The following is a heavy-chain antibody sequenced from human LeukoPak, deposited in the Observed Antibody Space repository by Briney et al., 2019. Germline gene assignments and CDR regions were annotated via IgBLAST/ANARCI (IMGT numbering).Heavy chain of an antibody. CDR1: GGSFSGYY. CDR3: ARGLRRYFDWLLSDYYYGMDV. CDR2: INHSGST. J-gene: IGHJ6*02. V-gene: IGHV4-34*01. D-gene: IGHD3-9*01. Sequence: SETLSLTCAVYGGSFSGYYWSWIRQPPGKGLEWIGEINHSGSTNYNPSLKSRVTISVDTSKNQLSLKLSSVTAADTAVYYCARGLRRYFDWLLSDYYYGMDVWGQGTTVTVSS.